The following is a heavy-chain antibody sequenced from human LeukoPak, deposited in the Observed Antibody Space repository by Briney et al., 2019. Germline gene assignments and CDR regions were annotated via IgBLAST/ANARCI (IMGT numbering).Heavy chain of an antibody. J-gene: IGHJ6*03. CDR3: ARRSEFGVLYYMDV. V-gene: IGHV3-30*02. D-gene: IGHD3-16*01. Sequence: GGSLRLSCAASGFTFSSYGMHWVRQAPGKGLEWVAFIRYDGSNKYYADSVKGRFTISRDNSKNTLYLQMNSLRAGDTAVYYCARRSEFGVLYYMDVWGKGTTVTVSS. CDR1: GFTFSSYG. CDR2: IRYDGSNK.